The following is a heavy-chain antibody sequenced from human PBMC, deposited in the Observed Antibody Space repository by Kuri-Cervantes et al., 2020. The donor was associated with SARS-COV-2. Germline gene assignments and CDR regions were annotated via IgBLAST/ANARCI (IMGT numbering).Heavy chain of an antibody. CDR1: YGTLTGYQ. CDR2: INHSGST. J-gene: IGHJ5*02. V-gene: IGHV4-34*01. Sequence: SETLSPTCALHYGTLTGYQWSWIRQPPGRGLEWIGEINHSGSTNYNPSLKSRVTISVDTSKNQFSLKLSSVTAADTAVYYCARGSYDFWSGYYTGCWFDPWGQGTLVTVSS. CDR3: ARGSYDFWSGYYTGCWFDP. D-gene: IGHD3-3*01.